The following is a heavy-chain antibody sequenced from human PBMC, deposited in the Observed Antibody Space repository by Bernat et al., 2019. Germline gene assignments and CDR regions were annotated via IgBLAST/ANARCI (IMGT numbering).Heavy chain of an antibody. Sequence: QVQLVQSGAEVKKPGASVKVSCKASGYTFTGYYMHWVRQAPGQGLEWMGRINPNSGGTNYAQKFQGRVTMTRDTSISTAYMELSRLRSDDTAMYYCARMVQGVIITGFDCWGQGTLVTVSS. V-gene: IGHV1-2*06. CDR2: INPNSGGT. CDR1: GYTFTGYY. CDR3: ARMVQGVIITGFDC. J-gene: IGHJ4*02. D-gene: IGHD3-10*01.